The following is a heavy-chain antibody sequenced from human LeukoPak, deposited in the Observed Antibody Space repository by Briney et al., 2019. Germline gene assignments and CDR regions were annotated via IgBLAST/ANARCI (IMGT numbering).Heavy chain of an antibody. CDR3: ARDRWFEQWPGRGAWFDA. Sequence: GGSLRFSCVGSGFTFGDYYMSWLQQAPGKGLEGVSYISSSGNTYYGDSVKGRFTISRDNAKNSMYLQMDSLRDEDTAVYYCARDRWFEQWPGRGAWFDAWGQGTLVTVSS. D-gene: IGHD6-19*01. CDR1: GFTFGDYY. V-gene: IGHV3-11*01. J-gene: IGHJ5*02. CDR2: ISSSGNT.